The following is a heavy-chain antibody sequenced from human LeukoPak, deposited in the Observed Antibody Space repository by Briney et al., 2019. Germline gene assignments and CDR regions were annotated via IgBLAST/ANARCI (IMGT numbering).Heavy chain of an antibody. D-gene: IGHD2-15*01. CDR3: ANLRGRGAYACSGSGCYSY. Sequence: PGGSLRLSCAASGFTFSDSWMDWVRQAPGKGLEWVANIKQDGSEKYYVDSVKGRFTISRDNAKNTPYLQMNSLRADDTAVYYCANLRGRGAYACSGSGCYSYWGQGTLVTVSP. V-gene: IGHV3-7*03. J-gene: IGHJ4*02. CDR2: IKQDGSEK. CDR1: GFTFSDSW.